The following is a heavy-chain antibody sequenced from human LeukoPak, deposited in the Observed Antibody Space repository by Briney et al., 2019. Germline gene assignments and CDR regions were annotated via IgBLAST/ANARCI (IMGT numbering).Heavy chain of an antibody. Sequence: GSLRLSCAASGFIFSNFAMHWVRQPPGKGLEWIGEINHSGSTNYNPSLKSRVTISVDTSKNQFSLKLSSVTAADTAVYYCARSQRYHIVVVPAAIYNWFDPWGQGTLVTVSS. V-gene: IGHV4-34*01. CDR1: GFIFSNFA. CDR2: INHSGST. J-gene: IGHJ5*02. D-gene: IGHD2-2*02. CDR3: ARSQRYHIVVVPAAIYNWFDP.